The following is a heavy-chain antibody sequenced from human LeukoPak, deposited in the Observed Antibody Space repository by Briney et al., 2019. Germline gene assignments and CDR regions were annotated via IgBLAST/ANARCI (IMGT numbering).Heavy chain of an antibody. CDR2: ISAYHGNT. V-gene: IGHV1-18*01. Sequence: ASVKVSCKASGFSYGISWVRQAPGQGLEWMGWISAYHGNTNYAQTLQGRVTMTTDTSTSTAYMELRRLRSDDTAVYYCARDDSGTWNDYWGQGTLVTVSS. J-gene: IGHJ4*02. CDR3: ARDDSGTWNDY. CDR1: GFSYG. D-gene: IGHD3-10*01.